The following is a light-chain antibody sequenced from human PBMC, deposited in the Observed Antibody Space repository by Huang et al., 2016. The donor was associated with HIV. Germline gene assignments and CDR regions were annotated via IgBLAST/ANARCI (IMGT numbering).Light chain of an antibody. CDR2: KAS. Sequence: DIQMTQSPSTLSASVGDRVTITCRASQSISTWLAWYQQKPGKAPKVLIYKASNLESGVPSRFSGSGSGTEFTLTISSLQPDDFTTYYCQQYNSYPATFGQGNKVEIK. CDR3: QQYNSYPAT. V-gene: IGKV1-5*03. J-gene: IGKJ1*01. CDR1: QSISTW.